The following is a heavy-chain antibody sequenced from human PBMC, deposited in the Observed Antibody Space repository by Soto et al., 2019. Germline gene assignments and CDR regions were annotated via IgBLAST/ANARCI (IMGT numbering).Heavy chain of an antibody. CDR3: ARGRIVVAGSSAYYGMDV. CDR1: GGTLSNTA. D-gene: IGHD6-19*01. CDR2: IIPVFGMV. V-gene: IGHV1-69*01. Sequence: QVQVVQSGAEVKGPGSSVKVSYKASGGTLSNTAFSWVRQAPGQGLEWMGGIIPVFGMVNYAHNFQGRVMITADESMGTTYLELSSLRSEDTAVYYCARGRIVVAGSSAYYGMDVWGQGTTVTVSS. J-gene: IGHJ6*02.